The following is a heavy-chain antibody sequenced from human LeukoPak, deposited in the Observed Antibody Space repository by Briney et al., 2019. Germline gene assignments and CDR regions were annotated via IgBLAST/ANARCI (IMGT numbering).Heavy chain of an antibody. V-gene: IGHV3-48*03. D-gene: IGHD6-19*01. CDR2: ISSSGSTI. Sequence: GGSLRLSCAASGFTFSSYEMNWVRQAPGKGLEWVSYISSSGSTIYYADSVKGRFTISRDNDKNSLYLQMNSLRAEDTAVYYCAFNSGYSSAWSPDYWGQGTLVTVSS. J-gene: IGHJ4*02. CDR3: AFNSGYSSAWSPDY. CDR1: GFTFSSYE.